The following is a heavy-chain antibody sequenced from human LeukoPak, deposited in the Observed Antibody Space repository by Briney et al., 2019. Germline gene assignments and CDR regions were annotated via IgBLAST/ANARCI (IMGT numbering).Heavy chain of an antibody. CDR1: GFTFSSYS. Sequence: GGSLRLSCAASGFTFSSYSMNWVRQAPGKGLEWVSYISSSSSTIYYADSVKGRFTISRDNAKNSLYLQMNSLRAEDTAVYYCARTSSSWSYNWFDPWGQGTLVTVSS. J-gene: IGHJ5*02. CDR2: ISSSSSTI. V-gene: IGHV3-48*04. CDR3: ARTSSSWSYNWFDP. D-gene: IGHD6-13*01.